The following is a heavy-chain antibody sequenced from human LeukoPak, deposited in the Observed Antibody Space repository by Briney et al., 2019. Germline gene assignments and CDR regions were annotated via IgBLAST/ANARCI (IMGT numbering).Heavy chain of an antibody. V-gene: IGHV4-39*02. J-gene: IGHJ3*02. CDR3: AMRLGNAFDI. CDR2: IYYSGST. CDR1: GGSISSSSYY. Sequence: SETLSLTCTVSGGSISSSSYYWGWIRQPPGKGLEWIGSIYYSGSTYYNPSLKSRVTISVDTSKNHFSLKLSSVTAADTAVYYCAMRLGNAFDIWGQGTMVTVSS. D-gene: IGHD7-27*01.